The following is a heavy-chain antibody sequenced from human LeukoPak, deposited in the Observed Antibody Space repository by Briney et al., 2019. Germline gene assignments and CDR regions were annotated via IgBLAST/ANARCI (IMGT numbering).Heavy chain of an antibody. J-gene: IGHJ4*02. V-gene: IGHV4-34*01. Sequence: SETLSLTCAVYGGSFSGYYWSWIRQPPGKGLEWIGEINHSGSTNYNPSLKSRVTISVDTSKHQFSLKLSSVTAAATAVYYCARRQWSRRLDYWGQGTLVTVSS. CDR1: GGSFSGYY. CDR2: INHSGST. D-gene: IGHD6-19*01. CDR3: ARRQWSRRLDY.